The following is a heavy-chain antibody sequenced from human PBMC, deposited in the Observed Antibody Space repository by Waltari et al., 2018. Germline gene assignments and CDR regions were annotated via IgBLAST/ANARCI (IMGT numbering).Heavy chain of an antibody. J-gene: IGHJ4*02. CDR3: ARVDYDFWD. D-gene: IGHD3-3*01. CDR1: GFNFVHSL. CDR2: MNSEGTSI. V-gene: IGHV3-74*01. Sequence: VRLVESGGDLIQPGGSLRRACTASGFNFVHSLMHSVRQAPGKGLVWVARMNSEGTSIIYGDSVKGRFTISRDNAKNTLYLQMNSLTTDDTAVYYCARVDYDFWDWGQGTLVTVSS.